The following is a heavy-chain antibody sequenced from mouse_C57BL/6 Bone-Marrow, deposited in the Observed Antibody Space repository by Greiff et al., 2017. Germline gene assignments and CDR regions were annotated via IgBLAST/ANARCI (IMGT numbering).Heavy chain of an antibody. CDR3: AGGSVPHFDY. V-gene: IGHV1-26*01. D-gene: IGHD1-1*01. J-gene: IGHJ2*01. CDR2: INPNNGGT. CDR1: GYTFTDYY. Sequence: VQLQQSGPELVKPGASVKISCKASGYTFTDYYMNWVKQSHGKSLEWIGDINPNNGGTSYNQKFKGKATLTVDKSSSTAYMELRSLTSEDSAVYYCAGGSVPHFDYWGQGTTLTVSS.